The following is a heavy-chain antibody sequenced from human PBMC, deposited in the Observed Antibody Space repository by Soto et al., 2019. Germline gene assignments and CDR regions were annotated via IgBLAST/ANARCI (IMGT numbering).Heavy chain of an antibody. CDR3: VRDVNPSYGPGSLHGYFDY. CDR2: TNPNNGST. V-gene: IGHV1-2*02. CDR1: GDTFIAHY. Sequence: QVQLVQSGAEVKKPGASVKVSCKVSGDTFIAHYIHWVRQAPGKGFEWIGWTNPNNGSTKYAQKFQGRVTMTRDTSITTVYVELSSLRSDDTAVYFCVRDVNPSYGPGSLHGYFDYWGQGTLVTVSS. J-gene: IGHJ4*02. D-gene: IGHD3-10*01.